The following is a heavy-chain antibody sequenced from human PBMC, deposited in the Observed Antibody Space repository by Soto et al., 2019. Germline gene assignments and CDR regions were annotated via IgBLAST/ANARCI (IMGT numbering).Heavy chain of an antibody. J-gene: IGHJ4*02. CDR1: GFTFSSYA. CDR3: AKDSALGSSWYFSTPRPKSDY. V-gene: IGHV3-23*01. Sequence: GGSLRLSCAASGFTFSSYAMSWVRQAPGKGLEWVSAISGSGGSTYYADSVKGRFTISRDNSKNTLYLQMNSLRAEDTAVYYCAKDSALGSSWYFSTPRPKSDYWGQGTLVTVSS. CDR2: ISGSGGST. D-gene: IGHD6-13*01.